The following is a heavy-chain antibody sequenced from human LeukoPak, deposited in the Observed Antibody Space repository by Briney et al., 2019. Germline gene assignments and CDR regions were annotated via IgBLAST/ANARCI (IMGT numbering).Heavy chain of an antibody. CDR3: ARGPKLGYSSGWSHYFDY. CDR2: INHSGST. D-gene: IGHD6-19*01. CDR1: GGSFSGYY. Sequence: SETLSLTCAVYGGSFSGYYWSWIRQPPGKGLEWIGEINHSGSTNYNPSLKSRVTISVDTSKNQFSLKLSSVTAADTAVYYCARGPKLGYSSGWSHYFDYRGQGTLVTVSS. J-gene: IGHJ4*02. V-gene: IGHV4-34*01.